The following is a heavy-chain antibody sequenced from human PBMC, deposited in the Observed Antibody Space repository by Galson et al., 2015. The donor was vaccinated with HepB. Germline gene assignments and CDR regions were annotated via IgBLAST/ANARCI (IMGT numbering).Heavy chain of an antibody. Sequence: QSGAEVKKPGESLKISCKGSGYSFTSYWIAWVRQMPGEGLEWMAIIYPGDSYTKYSPSFQGQVTTSVDKSTSTAYLQWTSLKASDTAMYYCARRGVAATNAFHIWGQGTMVTVSS. D-gene: IGHD1-26*01. J-gene: IGHJ3*02. V-gene: IGHV5-51*01. CDR3: ARRGVAATNAFHI. CDR1: GYSFTSYW. CDR2: IYPGDSYT.